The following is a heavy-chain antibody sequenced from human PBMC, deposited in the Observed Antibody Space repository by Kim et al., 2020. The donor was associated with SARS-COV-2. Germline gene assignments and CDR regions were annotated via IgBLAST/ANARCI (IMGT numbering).Heavy chain of an antibody. V-gene: IGHV3-13*01. D-gene: IGHD4-17*01. J-gene: IGHJ5*02. Sequence: YYPGSVKGRFTIPRENAKNSLYLQMNSLRAGDTAVYYCARGGTVTGWFDPWGQGTLVTVSS. CDR3: ARGGTVTGWFDP.